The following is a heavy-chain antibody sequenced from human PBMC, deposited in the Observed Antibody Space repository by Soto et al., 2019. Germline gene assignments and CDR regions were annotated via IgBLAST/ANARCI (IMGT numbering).Heavy chain of an antibody. CDR3: ARPGPAYCSGGSCYSEAFDI. CDR2: IFYSGST. J-gene: IGHJ3*02. CDR1: GGTISSSSYY. Sequence: QLQLQESGPGLVKPSETLSLTCTVSGGTISSSSYYWGWIRQPPGKGLEWIGSIFYSGSTYSTPSLKSRVTISVDTPKNQFSLNLSSVTAADTAVYYWARPGPAYCSGGSCYSEAFDIWCQGTMVTVSS. D-gene: IGHD2-15*01. V-gene: IGHV4-39*01.